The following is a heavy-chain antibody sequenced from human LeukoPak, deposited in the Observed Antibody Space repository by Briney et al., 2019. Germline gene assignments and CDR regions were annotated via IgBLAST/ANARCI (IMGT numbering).Heavy chain of an antibody. V-gene: IGHV1-8*03. CDR3: ARDGDYYGSGNFDY. D-gene: IGHD3-10*01. J-gene: IGHJ4*02. CDR1: GYTFTNYD. CDR2: MNPNSGNT. Sequence: ASVKASCKTSGYTFTNYDINWVRQATGQGLEWMGWMNPNSGNTGYAQKFQGRVTITRDTSISTAYMELSSLRSEDTAVYYCARDGDYYGSGNFDYWGQGTLVTVSS.